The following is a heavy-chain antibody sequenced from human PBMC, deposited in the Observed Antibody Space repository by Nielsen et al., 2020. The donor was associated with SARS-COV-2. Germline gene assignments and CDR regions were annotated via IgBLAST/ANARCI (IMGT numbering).Heavy chain of an antibody. D-gene: IGHD6-19*01. CDR2: ISYDNK. CDR3: ARDGGYSSGLYTGYYSYMDV. CDR1: GFTFSSFA. Sequence: GESLKISCAASGFTFSSFAFHWVRQPPGKGLEWVAVISYDNKFYTDAVKGRFTISRDNSKNTLYLQMNSLRAEDTAVYYCARDGGYSSGLYTGYYSYMDVWGKGTTVTVSS. V-gene: IGHV3-30-3*01. J-gene: IGHJ6*03.